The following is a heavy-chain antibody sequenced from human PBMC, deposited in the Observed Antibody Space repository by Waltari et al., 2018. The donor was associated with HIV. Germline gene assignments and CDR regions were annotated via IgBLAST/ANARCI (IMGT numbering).Heavy chain of an antibody. Sequence: QVQLQESGPGLVKPSQTLSLTCTVSGGSITSGTYYWTWIRQPAGKGLEWVGRGYISGSTNHNPSRRSRVTIAVDTSKNQFSLKLTSVTAADTAVYYCARGLDILTAHYHWYLDLWGRGTLVTVSS. D-gene: IGHD3-9*01. V-gene: IGHV4-61*02. CDR3: ARGLDILTAHYHWYLDL. CDR1: GGSITSGTYY. J-gene: IGHJ2*01. CDR2: GYISGST.